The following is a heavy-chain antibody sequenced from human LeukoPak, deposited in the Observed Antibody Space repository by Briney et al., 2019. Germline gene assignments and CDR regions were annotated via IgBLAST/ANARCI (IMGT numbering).Heavy chain of an antibody. CDR3: ARDSLGDPTYYFDY. D-gene: IGHD3-10*01. Sequence: GSLSLSCAASGFTFSSYAMHWVRPAPGKGLERVAVISYDGSNKYYTDSVKGRFTISRDNSKNTLYLQMNSLRAEDTAVYYCARDSLGDPTYYFDYRGQGTLVTVSS. V-gene: IGHV3-30*04. CDR1: GFTFSSYA. CDR2: ISYDGSNK. J-gene: IGHJ4*02.